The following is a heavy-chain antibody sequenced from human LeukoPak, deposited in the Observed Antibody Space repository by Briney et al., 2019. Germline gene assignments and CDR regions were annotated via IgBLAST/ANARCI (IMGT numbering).Heavy chain of an antibody. CDR3: ARDKSPWFGGVDC. CDR1: GFTFSSYW. J-gene: IGHJ4*02. V-gene: IGHV3-7*03. CDR2: IKQDGSEK. D-gene: IGHD3-10*01. Sequence: GGSLRLSCAASGFTFSSYWMSWVRQAPGKGLEWVANIKQDGSEKYYVDSVKGRFTISRDNAKNSLYLQMNSLRAEDTAVYYCARDKSPWFGGVDCWGQGTLVTVSS.